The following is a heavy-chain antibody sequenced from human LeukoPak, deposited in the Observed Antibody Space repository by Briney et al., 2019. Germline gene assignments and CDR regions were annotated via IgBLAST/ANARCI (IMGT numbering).Heavy chain of an antibody. J-gene: IGHJ4*02. CDR3: ARFRPRYGSGSPRVYYFDY. V-gene: IGHV3-7*01. D-gene: IGHD3-10*01. CDR2: IKQDGSEK. CDR1: GFTFSSYW. Sequence: GGSLRLSCAASGFTFSSYWMSWVREAPGKGLEWVANIKQDGSEKYYVDSVKGRFTISRDNAKNSLYLQMNSLRAEDTAVYYCARFRPRYGSGSPRVYYFDYWGQGTLVTVSS.